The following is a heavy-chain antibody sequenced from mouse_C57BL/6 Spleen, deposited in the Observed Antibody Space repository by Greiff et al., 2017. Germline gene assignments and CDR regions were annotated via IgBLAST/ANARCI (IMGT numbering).Heavy chain of an antibody. J-gene: IGHJ2*01. CDR3: ARGYGSSLGYFDY. Sequence: QVQLQQPGAELVRPGSSVKLSCKASGYTFTSYWMHWVKQRPIQGLDWIGNIDPSDSETHYNQKFKNKATLTVDKSSSTAYMQLSSLTSEDSAVYYCARGYGSSLGYFDYWGQGTTLTVSS. CDR2: IDPSDSET. CDR1: GYTFTSYW. V-gene: IGHV1-52*01. D-gene: IGHD1-1*01.